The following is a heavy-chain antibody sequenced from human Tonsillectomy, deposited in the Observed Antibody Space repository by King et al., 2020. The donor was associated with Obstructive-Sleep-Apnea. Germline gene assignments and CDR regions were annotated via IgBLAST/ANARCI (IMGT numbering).Heavy chain of an antibody. CDR1: GGTFSSYA. D-gene: IGHD3-10*01. CDR3: ARSNVTMVRGVIMGYYYYGMDV. V-gene: IGHV1-69*01. CDR2: IIPIFGTA. J-gene: IGHJ6*02. Sequence: VQLVESGAEVKKPGSSVKVSCTASGGTFSSYAISWVRQAPGQGLEWMGGIIPIFGTANYAQKFQGRVTITADESTSTAYMELSSLRSEDTAVYYCARSNVTMVRGVIMGYYYYGMDVWGQGTTVTVSS.